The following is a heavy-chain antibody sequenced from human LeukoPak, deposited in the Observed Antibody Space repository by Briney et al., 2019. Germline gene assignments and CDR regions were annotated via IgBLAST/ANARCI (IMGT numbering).Heavy chain of an antibody. CDR2: IIAYNGNT. Sequence: GASVKVSCKAPGYTFTSYGISWVRQAPGQGLEWMGWIIAYNGNTNYSQKLQGTVTMTTDTATRTAYMELRSLRSDDTAVYYCARGSYVEMVPYYYYGMDVWGQGTTVTVSS. CDR3: ARGSYVEMVPYYYYGMDV. J-gene: IGHJ6*02. CDR1: GYTFTSYG. V-gene: IGHV1-18*01. D-gene: IGHD5-24*01.